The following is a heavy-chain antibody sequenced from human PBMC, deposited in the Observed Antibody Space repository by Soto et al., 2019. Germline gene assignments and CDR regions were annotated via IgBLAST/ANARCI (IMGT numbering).Heavy chain of an antibody. V-gene: IGHV3-33*01. D-gene: IGHD3-10*01. J-gene: IGHJ6*03. Sequence: QVQLVESGGGVVQPGKSLRLSCTASGFPFSSYGMHWVRQAPGKGLEWVAVIWFDGSHKFYTDSVKGRFTISRDNSKNTLYPQMNSPRAEDSAIYFCARDSASDYMDVWGKGTTVTVSS. CDR1: GFPFSSYG. CDR3: ARDSASDYMDV. CDR2: IWFDGSHK.